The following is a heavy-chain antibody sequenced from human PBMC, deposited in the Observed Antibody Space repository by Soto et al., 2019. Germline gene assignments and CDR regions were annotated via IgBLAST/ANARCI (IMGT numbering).Heavy chain of an antibody. Sequence: SETLSLTCTVSGGSISSGDYYWSWIRQPPGKGLEWIGFIYYSGSTYYNPSLKIRVTISVDTSKNQFSLKLSSVTAADTAVYYCARWWFGEFFDYWGQGTLVTVS. CDR1: GGSISSGDYY. J-gene: IGHJ4*02. CDR2: IYYSGST. D-gene: IGHD3-10*01. CDR3: ARWWFGEFFDY. V-gene: IGHV4-30-4*01.